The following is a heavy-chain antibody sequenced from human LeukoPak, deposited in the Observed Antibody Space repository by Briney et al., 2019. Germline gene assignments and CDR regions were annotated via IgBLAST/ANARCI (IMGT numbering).Heavy chain of an antibody. V-gene: IGHV3-21*01. J-gene: IGHJ4*02. CDR3: ARASTSLGPFDY. D-gene: IGHD7-27*01. Sequence: GGSLRLSCAASGFTFSSYSMNWVRQAPGKGLEWVSSISSSSSYIYYADSVKGRFIISRDNAKNSLYLQMNSLRAEDTAVYYCARASTSLGPFDYWGQGTLVTVSS. CDR1: GFTFSSYS. CDR2: ISSSSSYI.